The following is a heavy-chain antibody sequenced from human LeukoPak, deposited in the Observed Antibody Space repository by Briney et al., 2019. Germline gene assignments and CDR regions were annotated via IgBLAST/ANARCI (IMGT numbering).Heavy chain of an antibody. D-gene: IGHD2-15*01. V-gene: IGHV1-69*04. Sequence: ASVKVPCKASGGTFSSYAISWVRQAPGQGLEWMGRIIPILGIANYAQKFQGRVTITADKSTSTAYMELSSLRSEDTAVYYCAREPVCSGGSCYSQYYFDYWGQGTLVTVSS. CDR3: AREPVCSGGSCYSQYYFDY. CDR2: IIPILGIA. J-gene: IGHJ4*02. CDR1: GGTFSSYA.